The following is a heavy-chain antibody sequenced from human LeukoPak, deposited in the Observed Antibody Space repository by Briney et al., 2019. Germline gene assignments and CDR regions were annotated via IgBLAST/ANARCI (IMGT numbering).Heavy chain of an antibody. CDR2: ISSSGSTI. CDR1: GITFSDYY. J-gene: IGHJ6*03. V-gene: IGHV3-11*01. Sequence: PGGSLRLSCAASGITFSDYYVSWIRQAPGKGLEWVSYISSSGSTIYYAGSVKGRFTVSRDNAKNSLYLQMNSLRAEDTAVYYCARAAAASDSSTWGYYYYYYMDVWGKGTTVIVSS. D-gene: IGHD6-13*01. CDR3: ARAAAASDSSTWGYYYYYYMDV.